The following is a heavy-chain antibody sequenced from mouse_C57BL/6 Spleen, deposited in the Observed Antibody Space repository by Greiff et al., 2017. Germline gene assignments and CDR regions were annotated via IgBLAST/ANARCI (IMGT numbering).Heavy chain of an antibody. Sequence: VKVVESGAELMKPGASVKLSCKATGYTFTGYWIEWVKQRPGHGLEWIGEILPGSGSTNYNEKFKGKATFTADTSSNTAYMQLSSLTTEDSATYYCARIDSNYPYYAMDYWGQGTSVTVSS. CDR3: ARIDSNYPYYAMDY. CDR1: GYTFTGYW. D-gene: IGHD2-5*01. CDR2: ILPGSGST. V-gene: IGHV1-9*01. J-gene: IGHJ4*01.